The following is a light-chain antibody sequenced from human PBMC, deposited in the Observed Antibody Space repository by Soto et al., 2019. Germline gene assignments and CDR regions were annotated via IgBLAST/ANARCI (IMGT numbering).Light chain of an antibody. CDR2: EVT. J-gene: IGLJ2*01. V-gene: IGLV2-8*01. Sequence: QSALTQPPSASGSPGQSITISCTGTSSDVGGYNFVSWYQQHPGKAPKLMIYEVTKRPSGVPDRFSGSKSGNTASLTVSGLQAEDEADYYCRPCAGGNDFVVFGGGTKLTVL. CDR1: SSDVGGYNF. CDR3: RPCAGGNDFVV.